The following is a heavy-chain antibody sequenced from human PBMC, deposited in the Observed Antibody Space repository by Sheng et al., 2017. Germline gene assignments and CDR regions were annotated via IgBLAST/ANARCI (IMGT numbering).Heavy chain of an antibody. J-gene: IGHJ4*02. V-gene: IGHV1-69*10. Sequence: QGQLVQSGAEMKRPGSSVKVSCKASGSTFNSYAFSWVRQAPGQGLEWMGGIIPMLGIPNYAQRFQGRVTITADKSTSTAYMELSSLRSEDTAVYYCARGNWNYLSDYWGQGTLVTVSS. CDR3: ARGNWNYLSDY. D-gene: IGHD1-7*01. CDR2: IIPMLGIP. CDR1: GSTFNSYA.